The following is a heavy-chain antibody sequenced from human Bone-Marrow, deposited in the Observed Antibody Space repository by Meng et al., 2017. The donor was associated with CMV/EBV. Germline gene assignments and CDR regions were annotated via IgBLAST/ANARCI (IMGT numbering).Heavy chain of an antibody. CDR3: VRSRATYSSRWYDYHYGMDV. J-gene: IGHJ6*02. CDR1: GFSFSTYS. Sequence: GGSLRLSCAASGFSFSTYSMNWVRQAPGKGLEWVSSISGSGKYIFNADSVRGRFTISRDNAKNSLFLQMNSLRAEDTGVYYCVRSRATYSSRWYDYHYGMDVWGQGTTVTVSS. D-gene: IGHD6-13*01. V-gene: IGHV3-21*01. CDR2: ISGSGKYI.